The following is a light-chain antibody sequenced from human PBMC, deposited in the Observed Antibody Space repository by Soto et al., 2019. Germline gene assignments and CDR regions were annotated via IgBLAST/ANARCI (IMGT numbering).Light chain of an antibody. J-gene: IGKJ5*01. CDR2: DAS. Sequence: EIVLTQSRATLSLSPGERATLSCRASQSGSSYLAWYQQKPGQAPRILIYDASNRATGVEDRFSGSGSGTDFTLTISRVETEEFAVYDCKTRSNWQITFGTGTRRANK. V-gene: IGKV3-11*01. CDR3: KTRSNWQIT. CDR1: QSGSSY.